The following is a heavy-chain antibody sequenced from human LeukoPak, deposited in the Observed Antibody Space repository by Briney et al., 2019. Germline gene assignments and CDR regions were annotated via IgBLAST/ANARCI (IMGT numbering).Heavy chain of an antibody. CDR1: GFTFGDYA. D-gene: IGHD3-22*01. V-gene: IGHV3-49*04. CDR2: IRSKAYGGTT. CDR3: TSTESFDSSGYYLLDY. Sequence: GGSLRLSCTASGFTFGDYAMSWVRQAPGKGLEWVGFIRSKAYGGTTEYAASVKGRFTISRDDSKSIAYLQMNSLKTEDTAVYYCTSTESFDSSGYYLLDYWGQGTLVTVSS. J-gene: IGHJ4*02.